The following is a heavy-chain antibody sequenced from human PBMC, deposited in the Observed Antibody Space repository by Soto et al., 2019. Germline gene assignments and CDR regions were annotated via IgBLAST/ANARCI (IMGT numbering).Heavy chain of an antibody. Sequence: SETLSLTCVVSGGSINTGGYFWTWIRQHPGKGLEWIGYIASSGSTYYNPSLKGRLTIAADTSENQFSLRLTSVTAADAGVYFCARDGMTTGDTWGPGTLVTVSS. J-gene: IGHJ4*02. CDR2: IASSGST. V-gene: IGHV4-31*11. D-gene: IGHD2-21*02. CDR1: GGSINTGGYF. CDR3: ARDGMTTGDT.